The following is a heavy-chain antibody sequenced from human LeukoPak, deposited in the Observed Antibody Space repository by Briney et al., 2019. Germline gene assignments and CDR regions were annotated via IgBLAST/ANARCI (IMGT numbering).Heavy chain of an antibody. Sequence: ASVKVSCKTSGYTFTSYAMNWVRQAPGQGLEWMGWMNPNSGNKGYAQKFQDRVTITRNTSISTAYMELSSLRSEDTAVYYCARRIQLWSRGRSDAFDIWGQGTMVTVSS. CDR1: GYTFTSYA. D-gene: IGHD5-18*01. CDR3: ARRIQLWSRGRSDAFDI. J-gene: IGHJ3*02. CDR2: MNPNSGNK. V-gene: IGHV1-8*03.